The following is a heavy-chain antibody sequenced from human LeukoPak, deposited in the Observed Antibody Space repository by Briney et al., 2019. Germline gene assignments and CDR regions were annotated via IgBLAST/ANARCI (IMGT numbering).Heavy chain of an antibody. Sequence: SETLSLTCTVSGGSISGYYWSWIRQPAGKGLEWIGRIYTSGSTNYNPSLTSRVTMSVDTSKNQFSLKLSSVTVADTAVYYCARYIPARPGFDYGGRGTLVTVSS. CDR3: ARYIPARPGFDY. J-gene: IGHJ4*02. CDR2: IYTSGST. V-gene: IGHV4-4*07. CDR1: GGSISGYY. D-gene: IGHD6-6*01.